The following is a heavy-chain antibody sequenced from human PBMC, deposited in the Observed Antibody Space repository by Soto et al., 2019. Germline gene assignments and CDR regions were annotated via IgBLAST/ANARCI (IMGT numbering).Heavy chain of an antibody. J-gene: IGHJ6*02. CDR3: AWGITIFGVRGSVMDV. V-gene: IGHV1-69*13. CDR2: IIPIFGTA. D-gene: IGHD3-3*01. CDR1: GRTFSSYA. Sequence: VKVSCKASGRTFSSYAISWVRQPPGQGLEWMGGIIPIFGTANYAQKFQGRVTITAAESTSTAYRERSSLRSEDTAVYYCAWGITIFGVRGSVMDVWGQGTTVTVS.